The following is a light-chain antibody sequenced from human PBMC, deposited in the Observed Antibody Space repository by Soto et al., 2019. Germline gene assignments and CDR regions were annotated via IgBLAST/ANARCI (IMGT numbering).Light chain of an antibody. CDR2: RAS. Sequence: DIQMTQSPSTLSASVGDKVTKNCRASQSISSWLAWYQQKPGKAPKLLIYRASSLDSGVPSRFSGSGSGTEFTLTISSLQPDDFATYYCQQYESYTFGQGTKVDIK. V-gene: IGKV1-5*03. J-gene: IGKJ1*01. CDR3: QQYESYT. CDR1: QSISSW.